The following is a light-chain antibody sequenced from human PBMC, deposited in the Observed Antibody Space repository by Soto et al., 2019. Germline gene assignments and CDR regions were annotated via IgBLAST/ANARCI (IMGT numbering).Light chain of an antibody. CDR3: SSYSSINTRLYV. V-gene: IGLV2-14*01. Sequence: QSALTQPASVSGSPGQSITISCTGTSSDVGGYDYVSWYQHHPGKAPKLMIYEVSNRPSGVSNRFSASKSGNTASLTISALQTEDEADYYCSSYSSINTRLYVFGTGTKVTV. CDR2: EVS. J-gene: IGLJ1*01. CDR1: SSDVGGYDY.